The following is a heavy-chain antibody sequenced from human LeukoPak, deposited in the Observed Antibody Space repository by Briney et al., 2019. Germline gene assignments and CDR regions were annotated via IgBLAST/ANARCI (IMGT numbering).Heavy chain of an antibody. CDR3: AREFFAAAGTYYYGMDV. J-gene: IGHJ6*04. CDR1: GYTFTGYY. D-gene: IGHD6-13*01. Sequence: ASVTVSCKASGYTFTGYYMHWVRQAPGQGLEWMRWINPNSGGTNYAQKFQGWVTMTRDTSISIAYMELSRLRSDDTAVYYCAREFFAAAGTYYYGMDVWGKGTTVTVSS. CDR2: INPNSGGT. V-gene: IGHV1-2*04.